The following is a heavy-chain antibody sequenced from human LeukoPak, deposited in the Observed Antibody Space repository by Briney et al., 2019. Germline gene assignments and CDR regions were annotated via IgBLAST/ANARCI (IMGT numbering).Heavy chain of an antibody. CDR3: ARGLRYFDWAIDY. Sequence: SETLSLTCTVSGGSISSGDYYWSWIRQPPGKGLEWIGYIYYSGSTYYNPSLKSRVTISVDTSKNQFSLKLSSVTAADTAVYYCARGLRYFDWAIDYWGQGTLVTVSS. V-gene: IGHV4-30-4*01. CDR1: GGSISSGDYY. J-gene: IGHJ4*02. CDR2: IYYSGST. D-gene: IGHD3-9*01.